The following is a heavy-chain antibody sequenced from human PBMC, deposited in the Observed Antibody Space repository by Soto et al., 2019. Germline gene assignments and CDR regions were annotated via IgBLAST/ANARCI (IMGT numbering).Heavy chain of an antibody. J-gene: IGHJ4*02. CDR3: LRGNSGYGNFDY. CDR2: IEGDGSET. Sequence: PGGSLRLSCAASGFTFSSYWMHWVRQAPGKGLVWVSRIEGDGSETNYADSVKGRFTISGDSAKNTLYLQLNSLRAEDTAVYYCLRGNSGYGNFDYWGQGTRVTVSS. CDR1: GFTFSSYW. V-gene: IGHV3-74*01. D-gene: IGHD5-12*01.